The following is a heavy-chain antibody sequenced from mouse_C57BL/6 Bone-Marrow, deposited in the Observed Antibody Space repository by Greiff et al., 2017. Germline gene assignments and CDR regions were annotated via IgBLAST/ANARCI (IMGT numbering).Heavy chain of an antibody. CDR3: ARAPRSYYGYGGRVDYFDY. D-gene: IGHD2-2*01. CDR2: INPNNGGT. J-gene: IGHJ2*01. Sequence: SGPELVKPGASVKIPCKASGYTFTDYNMDWVKQSHGKSLEWIGDINPNNGGTIYNQKFKGKATLTVDKSSSTAYMELRSLTSEDTAVYYCARAPRSYYGYGGRVDYFDYWGQGTTLTVSS. CDR1: GYTFTDYN. V-gene: IGHV1-18*01.